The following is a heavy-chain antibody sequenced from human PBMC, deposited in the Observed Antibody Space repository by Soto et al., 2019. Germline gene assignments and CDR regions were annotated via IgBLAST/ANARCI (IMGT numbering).Heavy chain of an antibody. D-gene: IGHD6-13*01. CDR2: IYSGGST. J-gene: IGHJ4*02. CDR3: ALYSSSWYRDIGY. CDR1: GFTVSSSY. V-gene: IGHV3-66*01. Sequence: EVQLVESGGGLVQPGGSLRLSCAASGFTVSSSYMSWVRQAPGKGLEWVSVIYSGGSTYYADSVKGRFTISRDNSKNTLYLQMNSLRAEDTAVYYGALYSSSWYRDIGYWGQGTLVTVSS.